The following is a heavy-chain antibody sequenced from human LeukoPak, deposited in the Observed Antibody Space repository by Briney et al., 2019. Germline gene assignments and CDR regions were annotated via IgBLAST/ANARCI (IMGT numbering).Heavy chain of an antibody. CDR2: ISAYNGNT. J-gene: IGHJ4*02. Sequence: ASVKVSCKASGYTFTSYGISWVRQAPGQGLEWMGWISAYNGNTNYAQKLQGRVTMTTDTSTSTAYMELRSLRSDDTAVYYCARDIEDYYDILTGGFDYWGQGTLVTVPS. V-gene: IGHV1-18*01. D-gene: IGHD3-9*01. CDR1: GYTFTSYG. CDR3: ARDIEDYYDILTGGFDY.